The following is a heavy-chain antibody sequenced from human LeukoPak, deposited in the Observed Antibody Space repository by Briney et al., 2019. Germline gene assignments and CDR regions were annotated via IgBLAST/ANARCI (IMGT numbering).Heavy chain of an antibody. Sequence: PSETLSLTCAVYGGSISGYYWSWIRQPPGKGLEWIGEINHSGSTNYNPSLKSRVTISVDTSKNQFSLKLSSVTAADTAVYYCARDRPLLGYCSSTSCYGFDYWGQGTLVTVSS. D-gene: IGHD2-2*01. CDR1: GGSISGYY. CDR2: INHSGST. J-gene: IGHJ4*02. CDR3: ARDRPLLGYCSSTSCYGFDY. V-gene: IGHV4-34*01.